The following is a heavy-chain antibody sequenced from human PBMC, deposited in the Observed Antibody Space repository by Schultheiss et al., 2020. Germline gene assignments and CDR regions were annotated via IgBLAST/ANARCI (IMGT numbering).Heavy chain of an antibody. CDR1: GFTVSSNY. CDR2: IYSGGST. CDR3: ARGGGGGYDFERWDYYYYGMDV. V-gene: IGHV3-53*01. Sequence: GESLKISCAAAGFTVSSNYMSWVRQAPGKGLEWVSVIYSGGSTYYADSVKGRFTISRDNSKNTLYLQMNSLRAEDTAVYYCARGGGGGYDFERWDYYYYGMDVWGQGTTVTVSS. J-gene: IGHJ6*02. D-gene: IGHD5-12*01.